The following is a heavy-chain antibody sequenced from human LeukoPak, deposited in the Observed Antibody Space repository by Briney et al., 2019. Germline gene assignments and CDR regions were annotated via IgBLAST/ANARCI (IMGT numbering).Heavy chain of an antibody. CDR3: ASPGLGDYYGSGRDY. Sequence: PGGSLRLSCAASGFTFSSYVMHWVRQAPGKGLEWVAIISYDGSNEYYADSVKGRFTISRDNSKNTLYLQMNSLRAADTAVYYCASPGLGDYYGSGRDYWGQGTLVTVSS. V-gene: IGHV3-30*04. D-gene: IGHD3-10*01. CDR2: ISYDGSNE. J-gene: IGHJ4*02. CDR1: GFTFSSYV.